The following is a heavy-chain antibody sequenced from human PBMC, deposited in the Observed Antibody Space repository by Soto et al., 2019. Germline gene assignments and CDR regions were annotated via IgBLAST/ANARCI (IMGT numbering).Heavy chain of an antibody. J-gene: IGHJ6*02. Sequence: GESLKISCQGSGYRFSSYWIAWVRQMPGKGLEWMGIIYPGDSDTIYSPSFQGQVTITADESTSTAYMELSSLRSEDTAVYYCARKAGWDTAMVTGDYYYYGMDVWGQGTTVTVSS. CDR1: GYRFSSYW. CDR2: IYPGDSDT. CDR3: ARKAGWDTAMVTGDYYYYGMDV. D-gene: IGHD5-18*01. V-gene: IGHV5-51*01.